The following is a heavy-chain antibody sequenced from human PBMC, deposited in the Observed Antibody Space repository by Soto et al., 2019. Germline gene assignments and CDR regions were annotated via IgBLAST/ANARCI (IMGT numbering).Heavy chain of an antibody. CDR2: IKTSGDTT. Sequence: EVQLLESGGDLVQPGGSLRLSCAASGFAFSNCAMSWVRQAPGKGLEWVSTIKTSGDTTFYADPVKGRFTTSRDDSKNTLYLEMNCLRAEDTATYYCTEVVTGDIAADFWGQGTPVTVSS. CDR3: TEVVTGDIAADF. J-gene: IGHJ4*02. V-gene: IGHV3-23*05. CDR1: GFAFSNCA. D-gene: IGHD2-21*02.